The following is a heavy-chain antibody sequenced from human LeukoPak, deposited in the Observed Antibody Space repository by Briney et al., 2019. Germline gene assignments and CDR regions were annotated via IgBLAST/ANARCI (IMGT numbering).Heavy chain of an antibody. V-gene: IGHV3-74*01. CDR1: GFTFSSYW. CDR2: INSDGSST. J-gene: IGHJ4*02. D-gene: IGHD3-10*01. Sequence: PGGSLRLSCAASGFTFSSYWMHWVRQAPGKGLVWVSRINSDGSSTSYADSVKGRFTISRDNAKNSLYLQMNSLRAEDTALYYCAKDTEVEWFGAPDYWGQGTLVTVSS. CDR3: AKDTEVEWFGAPDY.